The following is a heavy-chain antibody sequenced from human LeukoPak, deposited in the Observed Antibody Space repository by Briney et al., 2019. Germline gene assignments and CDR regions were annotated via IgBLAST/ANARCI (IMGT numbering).Heavy chain of an antibody. Sequence: ASVKVSCKASGYTFTGYYMHLVRQAPGQGLEWMGWINPNSGGTNYAQKFRGRVTMTRDTSISTAYMELSRLRSDDTAVYYCARDLKNTMVRGRYMDVWGKGTTVTVSS. D-gene: IGHD3-10*01. V-gene: IGHV1-2*02. J-gene: IGHJ6*03. CDR1: GYTFTGYY. CDR2: INPNSGGT. CDR3: ARDLKNTMVRGRYMDV.